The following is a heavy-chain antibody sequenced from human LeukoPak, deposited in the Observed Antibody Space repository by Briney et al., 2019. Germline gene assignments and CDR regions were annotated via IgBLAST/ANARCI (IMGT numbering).Heavy chain of an antibody. CDR1: GGSISFNY. CDR3: ARRSQDFDF. CDR2: ISHSGSS. J-gene: IGHJ4*02. Sequence: SETLSLTCAVDGGSISFNYWSWIRQTPGKGLEWIGEISHSGSSKYNPSLKSRVTISVDTSKNQFSLKLNSVTAADTAVYYCARRSQDFDFWGQGILVTVSA. V-gene: IGHV4-34*01.